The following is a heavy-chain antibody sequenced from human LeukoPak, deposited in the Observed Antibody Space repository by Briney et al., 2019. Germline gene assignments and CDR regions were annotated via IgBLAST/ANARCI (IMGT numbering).Heavy chain of an antibody. CDR1: GFTFSSYA. J-gene: IGHJ4*02. D-gene: IGHD3-10*01. CDR2: ISGSGGST. Sequence: GGSLRLSCAASGFTFSSYAMSWVRQAPGKGLEWVSAISGSGGSTYYADSVKDRFTISRDNSKNTLYLQMNSLRAEDTAVYYCAKDLDYYGSGSSWDWGQGTLVTVSS. V-gene: IGHV3-23*01. CDR3: AKDLDYYGSGSSWD.